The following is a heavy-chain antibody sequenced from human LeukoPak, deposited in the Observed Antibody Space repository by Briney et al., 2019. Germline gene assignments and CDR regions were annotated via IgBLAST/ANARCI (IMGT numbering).Heavy chain of an antibody. J-gene: IGHJ3*02. CDR1: GFTVSSNY. CDR2: IYSGGST. CDR3: ARDDVAAAAYDAFDI. Sequence: GGSLRLSCAASGFTVSSNYMSWVRQAPGKGLEWVSVIYSGGSTYYADSVKGRFTISRDNSENTLYLQMNSLRAEDTAVYYCARDDVAAAAYDAFDIWGQGTMVTVSS. V-gene: IGHV3-66*01. D-gene: IGHD6-13*01.